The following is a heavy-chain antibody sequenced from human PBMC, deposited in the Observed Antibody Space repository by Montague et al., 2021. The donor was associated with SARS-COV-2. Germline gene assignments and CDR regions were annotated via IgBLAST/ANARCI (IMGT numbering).Heavy chain of an antibody. J-gene: IGHJ6*02. CDR3: ARGSGCSCGCCYSEWDPYYDYGMDV. D-gene: IGHD2-15*01. V-gene: IGHV4-34*01. CDR1: GGSFSGYY. Sequence: SETLSLTCAVYGGSFSGYYWSWIRQPPGKGLEWIGEINHSGSTNYNPSLKSRVTISVDTSKNQFSLKLSSVTAADTAVYYCARGSGCSCGCCYSEWDPYYDYGMDVWGQGTTVTVSS. CDR2: INHSGST.